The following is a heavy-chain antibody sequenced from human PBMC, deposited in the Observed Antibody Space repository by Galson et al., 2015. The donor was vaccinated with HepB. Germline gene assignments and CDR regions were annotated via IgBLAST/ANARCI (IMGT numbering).Heavy chain of an antibody. D-gene: IGHD2-2*02. J-gene: IGHJ2*01. Sequence: QVQLQESGPGLVKPSETLSLTCAVYGGSFSGYYWSWIRQPPGKGLEWIGEINHSGSTNYNPSLKSRVTISVDTSKNQFSLKLSSVTAADTAVYYCARVHRLCSSTSCYTLLRYFDLWGRGTLVTVSS. CDR1: GGSFSGYY. V-gene: IGHV4-34*01. CDR3: ARVHRLCSSTSCYTLLRYFDL. CDR2: INHSGST.